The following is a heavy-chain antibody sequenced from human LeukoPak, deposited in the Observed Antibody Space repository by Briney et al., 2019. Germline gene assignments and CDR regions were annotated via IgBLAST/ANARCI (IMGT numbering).Heavy chain of an antibody. V-gene: IGHV4-59*01. CDR2: IYYSGST. J-gene: IGHJ6*03. CDR3: ARTTEGGYTYDYFYYYYMDV. Sequence: SETLSLTCTVSGGSISSYYWSWIRQPPGKGLEWIGYIYYSGSTNYNPSLKSRVTISVDMSKNQFSLKLSSVTAADTAVYYCARTTEGGYTYDYFYYYYMDVWGKGTTVTVSS. CDR1: GGSISSYY. D-gene: IGHD5-18*01.